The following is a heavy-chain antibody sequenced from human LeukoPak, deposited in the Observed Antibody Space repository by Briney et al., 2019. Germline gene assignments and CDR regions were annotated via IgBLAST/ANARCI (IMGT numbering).Heavy chain of an antibody. V-gene: IGHV1-8*01. CDR1: GYTLTSYD. CDR2: MNPNSGNT. Sequence: ASVKVSCKASGYTLTSYDINWVRQATGQGLEWMGWMNPNSGNTGYAQKFQGRVTMTRNTSISTAYMELSSLRSEDTAVYYCARGARTYYYDSSGYYRANWFDPWGQGTLVTVSS. D-gene: IGHD3-22*01. J-gene: IGHJ5*02. CDR3: ARGARTYYYDSSGYYRANWFDP.